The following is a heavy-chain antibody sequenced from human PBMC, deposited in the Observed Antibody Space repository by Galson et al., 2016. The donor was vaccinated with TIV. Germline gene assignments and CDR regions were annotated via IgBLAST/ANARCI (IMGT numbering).Heavy chain of an antibody. D-gene: IGHD6-19*01. CDR1: GGTFNIYA. CDR2: ILPIFGAA. CDR3: ARPSSSCRGCSYYYYMDV. J-gene: IGHJ6*03. V-gene: IGHV1-69*13. Sequence: SVKVSCKASGGTFNIYAIRWVRQAPGQGLEWMGGILPIFGAATYAQKFQGRVTITADESTNTAYMELSSLKSDDTAMYYCARPSSSCRGCSYYYYMDVWGKGTTVTVSS.